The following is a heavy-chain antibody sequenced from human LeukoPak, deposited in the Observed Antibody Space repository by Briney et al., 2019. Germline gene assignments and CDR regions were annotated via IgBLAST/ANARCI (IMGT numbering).Heavy chain of an antibody. CDR3: ARVLSGWYYFDY. J-gene: IGHJ4*02. Sequence: PGGSRRLSCAASGSTFSSYWMSWVRQAPGKGLEWVANIKQDGSEKYYVDSVKGRFTISRDNAKNSLYLQMNSLRAEDTAVYYCARVLSGWYYFDYWGQGTLVTVSS. V-gene: IGHV3-7*01. CDR2: IKQDGSEK. CDR1: GSTFSSYW. D-gene: IGHD6-19*01.